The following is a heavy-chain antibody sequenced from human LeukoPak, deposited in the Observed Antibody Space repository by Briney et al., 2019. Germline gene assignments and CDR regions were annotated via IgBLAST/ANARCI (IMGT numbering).Heavy chain of an antibody. CDR1: GFTFSSYW. CDR2: INIDGSST. D-gene: IGHD3-22*01. V-gene: IGHV3-74*01. J-gene: IGHJ4*02. Sequence: PGGSLRLSCAASGFTFSSYWMHWVRQAPGKGLVWVSRINIDGSSTSYADSVKGRFPILRDNAKNTVYLQMNSLRAEDTAMYYCARRAGDYSHPYDYWGQGTLVTVSS. CDR3: ARRAGDYSHPYDY.